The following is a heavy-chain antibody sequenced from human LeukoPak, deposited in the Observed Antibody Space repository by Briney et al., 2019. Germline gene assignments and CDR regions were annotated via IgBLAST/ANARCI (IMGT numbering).Heavy chain of an antibody. J-gene: IGHJ4*02. V-gene: IGHV1-69*05. Sequence: SVKVSCKASGGTFSSYAISWVRQAPGQGLEWMGRIIPIFGTANYAQKFQGRVTITTDESTSTAYMELSSLRSEDTAVYYRASMGVVVVVAATEYYFDYWGQGTLVTVSS. CDR2: IIPIFGTA. D-gene: IGHD2-15*01. CDR1: GGTFSSYA. CDR3: ASMGVVVVVAATEYYFDY.